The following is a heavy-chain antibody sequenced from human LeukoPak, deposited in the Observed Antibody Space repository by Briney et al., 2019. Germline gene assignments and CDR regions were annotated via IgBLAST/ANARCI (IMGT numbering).Heavy chain of an antibody. CDR3: AKRSGSSYLYWYFGL. V-gene: IGHV3-23*01. CDR1: GFTFSNYA. D-gene: IGHD3-10*01. CDR2: ISGSGGST. Sequence: GGSLRLSCAASGFTFSNYAMSWVRQAPGKGLEWVSAISGSGGSTFYADSVKGRFTISRDNSKNTLYLQMNSLRAEDTAVYYCAKRSGSSYLYWYFGLWGRGTLVTVSS. J-gene: IGHJ2*01.